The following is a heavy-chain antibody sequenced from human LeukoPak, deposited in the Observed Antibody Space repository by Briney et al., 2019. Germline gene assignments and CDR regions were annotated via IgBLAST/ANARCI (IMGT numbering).Heavy chain of an antibody. CDR1: GFTVSSNY. J-gene: IGHJ4*02. CDR3: ARVYYDILTGYYPSTFDY. CDR2: IYSGGST. V-gene: IGHV3-66*01. Sequence: GGSLRLSCAASGFTVSSNYMSWVSQAPGKGLECVSVIYSGGSTYYADSVKGRFTISRDNSKNTLYLQMNSLRAEDTAVYYCARVYYDILTGYYPSTFDYWGQGTLVTVSS. D-gene: IGHD3-9*01.